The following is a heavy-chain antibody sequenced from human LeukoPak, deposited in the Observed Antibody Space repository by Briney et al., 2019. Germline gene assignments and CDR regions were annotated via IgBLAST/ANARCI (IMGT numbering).Heavy chain of an antibody. CDR1: GFTLSGYF. CDR2: ITGNGANT. CDR3: AKDRSGSYPNWFDP. Sequence: GGSLRLSCAASGFTLSGYFMSWVRQAPGKGLEWVSAITGNGANTFYADSVKGRFTISRDNSKNTMYLQMNSLRAEDTALYYCAKDRSGSYPNWFDPWGQGTLVTVSS. D-gene: IGHD3-10*01. V-gene: IGHV3-23*01. J-gene: IGHJ5*02.